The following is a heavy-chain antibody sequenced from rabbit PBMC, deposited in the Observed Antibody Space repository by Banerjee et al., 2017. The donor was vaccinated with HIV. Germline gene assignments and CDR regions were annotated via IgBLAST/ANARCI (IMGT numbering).Heavy chain of an antibody. Sequence: QSLEESGGDLVKPGASLTLTCTASGFSFSSSYYMCWVRQAPGKGLEWIACIYSGSGSTYYATWAKGRFTISKASSTTVTLQMTSLTAADTATYFCARDYGGYAGYGYGLKLWGPGTLVTVS. CDR3: ARDYGGYAGYGYGLKL. CDR2: IYSGSGST. V-gene: IGHV1S40*01. CDR1: GFSFSSSYY. J-gene: IGHJ4*01. D-gene: IGHD6-1*01.